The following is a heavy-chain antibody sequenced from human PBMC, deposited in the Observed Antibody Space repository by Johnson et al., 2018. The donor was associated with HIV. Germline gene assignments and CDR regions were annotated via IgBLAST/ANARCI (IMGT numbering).Heavy chain of an antibody. Sequence: MLLVESGGGLVQPGGSLRLSCAASGFTFSSYAMSWVRQAPGKGLEWVSGINWSGDSTGFADSVKGRFTISRYNAKNSLYLQMNSLRAEDTALYYCARDLIGWELRGAFDIWGQGTMVTVSS. D-gene: IGHD1-26*01. CDR1: GFTFSSYA. CDR3: ARDLIGWELRGAFDI. J-gene: IGHJ3*02. CDR2: INWSGDST. V-gene: IGHV3-20*04.